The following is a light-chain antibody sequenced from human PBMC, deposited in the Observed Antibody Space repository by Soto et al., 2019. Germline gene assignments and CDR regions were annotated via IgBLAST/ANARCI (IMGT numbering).Light chain of an antibody. CDR3: QNYNSYSQFT. J-gene: IGKJ3*01. CDR1: QGISNY. Sequence: DIQMTQSPSSLSASVGDRVTITCRASQGISNYLAWYQQKPGKVPKLLIYGASTLQSGVPSRYSGSGSGTDFTLNISSLQPEDGATYYCQNYNSYSQFTFGPGTKVDIK. V-gene: IGKV1-27*01. CDR2: GAS.